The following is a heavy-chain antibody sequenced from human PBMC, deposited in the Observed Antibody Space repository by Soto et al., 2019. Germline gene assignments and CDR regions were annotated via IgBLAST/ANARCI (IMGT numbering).Heavy chain of an antibody. D-gene: IGHD2-15*01. V-gene: IGHV3-21*01. CDR3: ARDLATYSILFDY. Sequence: EVQLVESGGGLVKPGGSLRLSCAASGFTFSSYSMNWVRQAPGKGLEWVSSISSSSSYIYYADSVKGRFTISRDNAKNSLYRQMNGLRAEDTAVYYCARDLATYSILFDYWGQGTLVTVSS. CDR1: GFTFSSYS. CDR2: ISSSSSYI. J-gene: IGHJ4*02.